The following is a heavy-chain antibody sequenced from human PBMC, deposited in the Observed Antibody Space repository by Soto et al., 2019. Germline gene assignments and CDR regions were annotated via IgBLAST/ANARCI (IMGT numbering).Heavy chain of an antibody. Sequence: EVQLVESGGGLVQPGGSLKVSCAASGFTFSGSAIHWVRQASGKGLEWVGRIRSKANSYATAYAGSVKGRFTISRDDSRNTEHLRLNSLKTENTAVDYCARGVYDFWSGHPEGPEYWGQGTVVTVTS. CDR2: IRSKANSYAT. CDR1: GFTFSGSA. V-gene: IGHV3-73*02. D-gene: IGHD3-3*01. J-gene: IGHJ4*02. CDR3: ARGVYDFWSGHPEGPEY.